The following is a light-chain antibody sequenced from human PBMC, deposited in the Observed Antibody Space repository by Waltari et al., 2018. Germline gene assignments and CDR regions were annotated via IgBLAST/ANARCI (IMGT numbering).Light chain of an antibody. CDR2: DVS. V-gene: IGLV2-14*03. J-gene: IGLJ3*02. CDR1: SSDGGGYNY. Sequence: QPALTQPASVSGSPGQSITISCTGTSSDGGGYNYVSWNQQHPGKAPKLMIYDVSNRPSGVSNRFSGSKSGNTASLTISGLQAEDEADYYCSSYTSSSTPPWVFGGGTKLTVL. CDR3: SSYTSSSTPPWV.